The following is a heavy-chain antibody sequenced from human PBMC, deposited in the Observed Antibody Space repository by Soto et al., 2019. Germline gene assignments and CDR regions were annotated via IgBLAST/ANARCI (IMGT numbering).Heavy chain of an antibody. CDR1: GFTLSNYV. J-gene: IGHJ6*03. CDR3: ESGNGDYFLTTCYSYMDV. D-gene: IGHD4-17*01. Sequence: EVQLVESGGGLVHSGGSLRVSCVASGFTLSNYVMYWVRQAAGKGLEYVSAIDSNGVSTYYANAVRGRFIISRDNSNNSLYLQMGSLRGDDMAVYYCESGNGDYFLTTCYSYMDVWGTGTTVNLSS. V-gene: IGHV3-64*01. CDR2: IDSNGVST.